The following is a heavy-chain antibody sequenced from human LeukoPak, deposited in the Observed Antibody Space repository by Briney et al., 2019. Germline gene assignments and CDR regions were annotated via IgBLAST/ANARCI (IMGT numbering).Heavy chain of an antibody. CDR3: ARGSGAYYYYYMDV. D-gene: IGHD4-17*01. V-gene: IGHV7-4-1*02. Sequence: GASVKVSCKASGYTFTSHAMNWVRQAPGQGLEWMGWINTNTGNPTYAQGFTGRFVFSLDTSVSTAYLQISSLRAEDTAVYYCARGSGAYYYYYMDVWGKGTTVTVSS. CDR2: INTNTGNP. J-gene: IGHJ6*03. CDR1: GYTFTSHA.